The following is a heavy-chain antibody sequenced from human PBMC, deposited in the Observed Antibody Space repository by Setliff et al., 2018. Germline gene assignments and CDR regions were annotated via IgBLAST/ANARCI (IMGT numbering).Heavy chain of an antibody. V-gene: IGHV4-59*11. Sequence: SETLSLTCSVSGGSISNRYWRWIRQPPGKGLEWIGYIYDNGNTNYNHSLKSRVTISVDTSKKQFSLKLSSVTAADTALYYCAREGCSSTSCYYMDVWAKGTTVTVSS. CDR2: IYDNGNT. J-gene: IGHJ6*03. CDR1: GGSISNRY. CDR3: AREGCSSTSCYYMDV. D-gene: IGHD2-2*01.